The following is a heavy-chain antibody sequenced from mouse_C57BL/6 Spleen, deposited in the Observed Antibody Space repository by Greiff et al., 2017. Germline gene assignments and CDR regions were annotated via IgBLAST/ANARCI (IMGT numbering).Heavy chain of an antibody. Sequence: DVQLVESGGGLVQPKGSLKLSCAASGFSFNTYAMNWVRQAPGKGLEWVARIRSKSNNYATYYADSVKDRFTISIDDSESMLYLQMNNLKTEDTAMYYCVKGLYSFDVGGTGTTVTVSS. V-gene: IGHV10-1*01. CDR1: GFSFNTYA. D-gene: IGHD2-3*01. CDR2: IRSKSNNYAT. J-gene: IGHJ1*03. CDR3: VKGLYSFDV.